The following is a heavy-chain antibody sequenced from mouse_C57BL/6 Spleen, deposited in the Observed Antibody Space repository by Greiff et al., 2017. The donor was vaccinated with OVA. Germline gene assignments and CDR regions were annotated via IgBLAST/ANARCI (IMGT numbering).Heavy chain of an antibody. CDR1: GYTFTDYE. Sequence: VQLQQSGAELVRPGASVTLSCKASGYTFTDYEMHWVKQTPVHGLEWIGAIDPETGGTSYNQKFKGKAILTADKSSSTAYMELRSLTSEDSAVYYGTRSHYSNYCAMDYWGQGTSVTVSS. V-gene: IGHV1-15*01. D-gene: IGHD2-5*01. CDR3: TRSHYSNYCAMDY. J-gene: IGHJ4*01. CDR2: IDPETGGT.